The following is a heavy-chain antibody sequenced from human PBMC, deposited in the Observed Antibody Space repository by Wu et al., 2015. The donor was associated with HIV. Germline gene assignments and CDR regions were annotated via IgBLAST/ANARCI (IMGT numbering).Heavy chain of an antibody. D-gene: IGHD3-10*01. CDR3: ARAYYGSGSLGARFDP. V-gene: IGHV4-38-2*01. Sequence: QVQLQESGPGLVKPSETLSLTCAVSGYSISSGYYWGWIRQPQEGAGVDWEYLSYGSTYYNPSLKSRVTISVDTSKNQFSLKLSSVTAADTAVYYCARAYYGSGSLGARFDPWGQGTLVTVSS. CDR2: LSYGST. CDR1: GYSISSGYY. J-gene: IGHJ5*02.